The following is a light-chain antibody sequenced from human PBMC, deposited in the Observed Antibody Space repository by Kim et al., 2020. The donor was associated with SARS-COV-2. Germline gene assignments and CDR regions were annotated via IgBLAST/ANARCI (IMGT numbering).Light chain of an antibody. CDR3: CSYAGSDTWV. J-gene: IGLJ3*02. V-gene: IGLV2-11*01. CDR1: SSDVGGYNY. CDR2: DVI. Sequence: QSALAQPRSVSGSPGQSVTISCTGTSSDVGGYNYVSWYQQYPGKAPKLMIYDVIKRPSGVPDRFSGSKSGNTASLTISGLQAGDEADYYCCSYAGSDTWVLGGGTQLTVL.